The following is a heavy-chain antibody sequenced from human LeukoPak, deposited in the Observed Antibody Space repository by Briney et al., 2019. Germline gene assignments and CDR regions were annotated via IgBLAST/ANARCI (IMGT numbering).Heavy chain of an antibody. J-gene: IGHJ4*02. CDR1: GGTFSSYA. V-gene: IGHV1-69*05. CDR3: ARDWGIQQWPPSYFGY. Sequence: GASVKVSCKASGGTFSSYAISWVRQAPGQGLEWMGGIIPIFGTANYAQKFQGRVTMTRDTSTSTVYMELTSLRSEDTAMYYCARDWGIQQWPPSYFGYWGQGTLVTVSS. D-gene: IGHD5-18*01. CDR2: IIPIFGTA.